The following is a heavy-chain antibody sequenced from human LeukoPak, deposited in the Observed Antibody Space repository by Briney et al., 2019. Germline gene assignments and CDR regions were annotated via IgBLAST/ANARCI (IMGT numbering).Heavy chain of an antibody. CDR3: ARDVGGVYYYDSSGYPGGFDY. Sequence: GGSLRLSCAASGFTFSSYWMSWVRQAPGKGLEWVANIKQDGSEKYYVDSVKGRFTISRDNAKNSLYLQMNSLRAEDTAVYYCARDVGGVYYYDSSGYPGGFDYWGQGTLVTVSS. J-gene: IGHJ4*02. D-gene: IGHD3-22*01. CDR2: IKQDGSEK. CDR1: GFTFSSYW. V-gene: IGHV3-7*01.